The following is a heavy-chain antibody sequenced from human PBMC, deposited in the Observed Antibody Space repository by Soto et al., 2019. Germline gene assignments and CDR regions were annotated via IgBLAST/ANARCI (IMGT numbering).Heavy chain of an antibody. CDR1: GFTFSSYS. J-gene: IGHJ6*03. CDR2: ISSSSSYI. CDR3: ASSPHSGYDTYYYYYYMDV. Sequence: GGSLRLSCAASGFTFSSYSMNWVRQAPGKGLEWVSSISSSSSYIYYADSVKGRFTISRDNAKNSLYLQMNSLRAEDTAVYYCASSPHSGYDTYYYYYYMDVWGKGTTVTVSS. V-gene: IGHV3-21*01. D-gene: IGHD5-12*01.